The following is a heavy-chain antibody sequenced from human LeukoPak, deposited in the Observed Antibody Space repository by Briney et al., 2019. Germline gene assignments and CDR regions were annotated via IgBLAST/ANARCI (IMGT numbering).Heavy chain of an antibody. Sequence: GGSLRFSCAAPGFTFSSYSMNWVRQAPGKGLEWVSSISSSSTCIYYADSVKGRFTISRDNAKNSLYLQMNSLRAEDTAVYYCARDPYCSGGSCYVKGLVRVYFDYWGQGTLVTVSS. CDR1: GFTFSSYS. CDR2: ISSSSTCI. D-gene: IGHD2-15*01. V-gene: IGHV3-21*01. CDR3: ARDPYCSGGSCYVKGLVRVYFDY. J-gene: IGHJ4*02.